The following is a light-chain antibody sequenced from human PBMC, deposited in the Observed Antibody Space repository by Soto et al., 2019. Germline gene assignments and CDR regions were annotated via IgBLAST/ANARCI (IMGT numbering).Light chain of an antibody. Sequence: EIVLTQSPGTLSSSPGERATLSCRASQIVTSNYLAWYQQKPGQAPRLLIFGSSIRATGLPDRCSGGGSGRDFTITNSRLEPEDFAVYYCQQDGSSPGTFGQGTKVDIK. CDR2: GSS. J-gene: IGKJ1*01. CDR1: QIVTSNY. V-gene: IGKV3-20*01. CDR3: QQDGSSPGT.